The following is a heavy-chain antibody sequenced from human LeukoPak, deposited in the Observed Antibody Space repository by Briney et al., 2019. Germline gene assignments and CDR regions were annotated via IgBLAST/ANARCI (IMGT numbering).Heavy chain of an antibody. CDR2: ISGRGDST. CDR1: GFTFNSYA. V-gene: IGHV3-23*01. Sequence: PGGSLRLSCAASGFTFNSYAMTWVRQAPGKGLEWGSGISGRGDSTYHADSVKGRFTISRDNSKNMVYMQMNSLTAEDTALYYCAKTYYYGSGTFSFDHWGQGTQVTVSS. J-gene: IGHJ4*02. D-gene: IGHD3-10*01. CDR3: AKTYYYGSGTFSFDH.